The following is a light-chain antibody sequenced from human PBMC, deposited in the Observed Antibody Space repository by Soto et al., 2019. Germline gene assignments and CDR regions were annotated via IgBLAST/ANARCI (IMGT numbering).Light chain of an antibody. CDR3: MQATQFPVT. V-gene: IGKV2-24*01. J-gene: IGKJ4*01. CDR1: QSLVHSDGNTY. CDR2: KVS. Sequence: VLTQTPLSLPVTLGQPASISCTSSQSLVHSDGNTYLSWFQQRPGQPPRLLMYKVSNRFFGVPDRFSGSAAGTDFTLKISRVEVEDVAIYYCMQATQFPVTFGGGTKVEIK.